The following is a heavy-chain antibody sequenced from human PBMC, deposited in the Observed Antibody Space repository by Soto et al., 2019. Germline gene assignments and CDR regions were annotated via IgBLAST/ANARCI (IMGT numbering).Heavy chain of an antibody. CDR2: IIPIFGTA. V-gene: IGHV1-69*13. CDR3: ARDSSTVTTYYYYYYYMDV. D-gene: IGHD4-17*01. CDR1: GGTFSSYA. Sequence: GASVKVSCKASGGTFSSYAISWVRQAPGQGLEWMGGIIPIFGTANYAQKFQGRVTITADESTSTAYMELSSLRSEDTAVYYCARDSSTVTTYYYYYYYMDVWGKGTTVTVSS. J-gene: IGHJ6*03.